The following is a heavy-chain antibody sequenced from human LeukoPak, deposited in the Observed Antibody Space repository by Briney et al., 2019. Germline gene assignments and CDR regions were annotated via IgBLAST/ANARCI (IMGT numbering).Heavy chain of an antibody. CDR1: GGSLSRGDYY. CDR2: IYYSENT. V-gene: IGHV4-30-4*01. Sequence: SETLSLTCTVSGGSLSRGDYYWSWLRHPPGKGLEWIGYIYYSENTYYSPSLKTRVTITGDTSKNQFSLKLSSVTAADAAVYYCARERYYCSTTLCAPDWFDPWGQGTLVTVSS. CDR3: ARERYYCSTTLCAPDWFDP. D-gene: IGHD2-2*01. J-gene: IGHJ5*02.